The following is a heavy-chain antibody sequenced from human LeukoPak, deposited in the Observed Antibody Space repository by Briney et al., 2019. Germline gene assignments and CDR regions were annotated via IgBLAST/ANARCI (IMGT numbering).Heavy chain of an antibody. CDR1: GYTFTGYY. CDR3: ARVVAARWGYGMDV. V-gene: IGHV1-18*04. J-gene: IGHJ6*02. Sequence: ASVKVSCKASGYTFTGYYMHWVRQAPGQGLEWMGWISAYNGNTNYAQKLQGRVTMTTDTSTSTAYMELRSLRSDDTAVYYCARVVAARWGYGMDVWGQGTTVTVSS. CDR2: ISAYNGNT. D-gene: IGHD2-15*01.